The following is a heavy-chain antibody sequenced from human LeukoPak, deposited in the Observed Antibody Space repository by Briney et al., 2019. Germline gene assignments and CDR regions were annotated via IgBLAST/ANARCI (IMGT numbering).Heavy chain of an antibody. V-gene: IGHV3-23*01. D-gene: IGHD2-2*01. CDR2: ISISGDGT. J-gene: IGHJ4*02. Sequence: GGSLRLSCAGSGFTFNNYVMSWVRQTPRKGLEWVSTISISGDGTYYADPVKGRFTMSRDKSKNTVYLQMSSPRAEDTAVYYCVRAAPRDCSSTSCSLFDNWGQGILVTVSS. CDR3: VRAAPRDCSSTSCSLFDN. CDR1: GFTFNNYV.